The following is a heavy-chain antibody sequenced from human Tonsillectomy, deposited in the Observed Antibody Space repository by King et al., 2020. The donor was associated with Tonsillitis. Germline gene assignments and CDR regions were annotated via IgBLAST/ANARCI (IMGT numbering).Heavy chain of an antibody. Sequence: VQLVKSGGGLVRPGGSLKISCAASGFTLSNAWRSWVRQPPGKGLEWVGRIKSKTDGGTTDYAAPVKGRFTISRDDSKTTMYLQMNSLKTEDTAVYYCTTEPPPYYYDSSGFRWGQGTLVTVSS. J-gene: IGHJ4*02. CDR2: IKSKTDGGTT. D-gene: IGHD3-22*01. V-gene: IGHV3-15*01. CDR1: GFTLSNAW. CDR3: TTEPPPYYYDSSGFR.